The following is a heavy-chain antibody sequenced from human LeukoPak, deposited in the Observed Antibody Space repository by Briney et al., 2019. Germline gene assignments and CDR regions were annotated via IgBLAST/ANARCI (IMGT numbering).Heavy chain of an antibody. CDR2: IYGGGGT. CDR1: GFTVSNNY. D-gene: IGHD6-19*01. CDR3: ARYYSSGWFDY. J-gene: IGHJ4*02. V-gene: IGHV3-53*01. Sequence: PGGSLRLSCAASGFTVSNNYMTWVRQAPGKGLEWVSLIYGGGGTYYADSVKGRFTISRDDSKNTLYLQMNSLRAEDTAVYYCARYYSSGWFDYWGQGTLVTVS.